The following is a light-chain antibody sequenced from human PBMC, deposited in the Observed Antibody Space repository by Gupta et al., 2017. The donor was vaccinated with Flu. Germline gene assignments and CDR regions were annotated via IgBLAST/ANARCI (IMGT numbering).Light chain of an antibody. CDR3: QGGDSSSDRGV. V-gene: IGLV3-21*02. J-gene: IGLJ3*02. CDR2: DDS. Sequence: GQTARSTSGRNNNATKNVHWYQQKPVQAPDLIVNDDSDRPSGIPERFSGTNSGITATVTISRVEAGDEADYYCQGGDSSSDRGVFGGGTKLTVL. CDR1: NNATKN.